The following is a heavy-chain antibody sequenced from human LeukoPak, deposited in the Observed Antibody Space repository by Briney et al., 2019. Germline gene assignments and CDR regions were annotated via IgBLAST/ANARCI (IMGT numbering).Heavy chain of an antibody. J-gene: IGHJ4*02. CDR1: GFTFSTYA. Sequence: PGGSLRLSCTASGFTFSTYAMNWVRQAPGKRLEWVSSIIGSGRDTYYADSVRGRFTISRDNSKNTLYLQMNSLRAEDTAVYYCAKDTQDPYSSGWYGDYWGQGTLVTVSS. D-gene: IGHD6-19*01. V-gene: IGHV3-23*01. CDR2: IIGSGRDT. CDR3: AKDTQDPYSSGWYGDY.